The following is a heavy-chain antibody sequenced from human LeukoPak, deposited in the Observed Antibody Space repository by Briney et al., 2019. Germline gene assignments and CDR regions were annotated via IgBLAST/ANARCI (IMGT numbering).Heavy chain of an antibody. D-gene: IGHD3-10*01. J-gene: IGHJ4*02. CDR1: GGSISSYY. CDR3: ASNLRSRSYPFDY. CDR2: IYYSGST. Sequence: SETLSLTCTVSGGSISSYYWSWIRQPPGKGLEWIGYIYYSGSTNYNPSLKSRVTISVDTSKNQFPLKLSSVTAADTAVYYCASNLRSRSYPFDYWGQGTLVTVSS. V-gene: IGHV4-59*08.